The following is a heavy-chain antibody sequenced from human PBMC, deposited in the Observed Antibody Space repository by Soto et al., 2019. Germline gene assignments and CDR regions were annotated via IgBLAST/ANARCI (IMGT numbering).Heavy chain of an antibody. Sequence: GASVKVSCKASGYTFTGYYMHWVRQAPGQGLEWMGWINPNSGGTNYAQKFQGWVTMTRDTSISTAYMELSRLRSDDTAVYYCARGVDDSSGYHYYYYGTDVWGQGTTVTVSS. CDR3: ARGVDDSSGYHYYYYGTDV. D-gene: IGHD6-19*01. J-gene: IGHJ6*02. CDR2: INPNSGGT. V-gene: IGHV1-2*04. CDR1: GYTFTGYY.